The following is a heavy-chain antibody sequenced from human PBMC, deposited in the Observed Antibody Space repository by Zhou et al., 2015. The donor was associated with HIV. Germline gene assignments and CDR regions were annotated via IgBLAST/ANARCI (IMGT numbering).Heavy chain of an antibody. J-gene: IGHJ4*02. CDR2: IIPMFDIE. D-gene: IGHD4-11*01. V-gene: IGHV1-69*17. CDR1: GGTFSGSD. CDR3: ATGHDYSMAPASS. Sequence: QVQLVQSGTEVKKPGSSVKVSCKASGGTFSGSDISWVRQAPGQGLEWMGGIIPMFDIENHAEKFRGRLTITAVKSTGAAYMELSSLRSEDAAVYYCATGHDYSMAPASSWGQGTLVTVSS.